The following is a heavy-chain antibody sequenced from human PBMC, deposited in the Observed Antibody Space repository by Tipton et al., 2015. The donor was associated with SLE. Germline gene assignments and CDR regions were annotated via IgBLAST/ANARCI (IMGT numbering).Heavy chain of an antibody. CDR2: IKQDGSEK. CDR1: GFTFSSYW. V-gene: IGHV3-7*01. J-gene: IGHJ4*02. Sequence: SLRLSCVASGFTFSSYWMSWVRQAPGKGLGWVANIKQDGSEKYYVDSVKGRFTISRDNAKNSLYLQMNSLRAEDTAVYYCARGNKITTEYWGQGTLVTVSS. D-gene: IGHD3-22*01. CDR3: ARGNKITTEY.